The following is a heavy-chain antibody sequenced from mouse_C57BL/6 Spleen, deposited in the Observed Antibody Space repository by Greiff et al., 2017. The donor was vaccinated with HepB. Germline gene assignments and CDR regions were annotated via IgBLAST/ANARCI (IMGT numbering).Heavy chain of an antibody. J-gene: IGHJ2*01. CDR3: TRFYDYDAGLDY. CDR2: IRNKANNHAT. D-gene: IGHD2-4*01. CDR1: GFTFSDAW. V-gene: IGHV6-6*01. Sequence: EVHLVESGGGLVQPGGSMKLSCAASGFTFSDAWMDWVRQSPEKGLEWVAEIRNKANNHATYYAESVKGRFTISRDDSKSSVYLQMNSLRAEDTGIYYCTRFYDYDAGLDYWGQGTTLTVSS.